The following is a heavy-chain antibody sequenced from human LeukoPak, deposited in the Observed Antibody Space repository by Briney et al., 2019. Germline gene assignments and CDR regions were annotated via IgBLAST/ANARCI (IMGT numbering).Heavy chain of an antibody. CDR2: ISSSSSYI. D-gene: IGHD3-10*01. J-gene: IGHJ6*04. Sequence: GGSLRLSCAASGLTFSSYSMNWVRQAPGKGLEWVSSISSSSSYIYYADSVKGRFTISRDNAKNSLYLQMNSLRAEDTAVYYCARGLYGSGTKRSYGMDVWGKGTTVTVSS. CDR3: ARGLYGSGTKRSYGMDV. CDR1: GLTFSSYS. V-gene: IGHV3-21*01.